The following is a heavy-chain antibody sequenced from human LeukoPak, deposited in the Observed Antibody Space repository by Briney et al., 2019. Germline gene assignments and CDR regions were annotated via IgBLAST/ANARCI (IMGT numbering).Heavy chain of an antibody. CDR2: IIPIFGAA. V-gene: IGHV1-69*13. D-gene: IGHD6-25*01. J-gene: IGHJ4*02. Sequence: GASVKVSCKASGGTFSSYAISWVRQAPGQGLEWMGGIIPIFGAANYAQKFQGRVTITADESTSTAYMELSSLRSEDTAVYYCARDQGLRSYFDYWGQGTLVTVSS. CDR1: GGTFSSYA. CDR3: ARDQGLRSYFDY.